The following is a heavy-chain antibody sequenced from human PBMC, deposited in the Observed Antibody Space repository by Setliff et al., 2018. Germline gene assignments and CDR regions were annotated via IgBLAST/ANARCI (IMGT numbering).Heavy chain of an antibody. CDR2: IWYDGSNI. D-gene: IGHD2-2*01. CDR3: VRGEMFSTSPRAD. J-gene: IGHJ4*02. Sequence: WETLSLTCTVSGDSMSSNYMSWIRQAPGKGLEWVALIWYDGSNIHYVDSVKGRFTISRDNSKNTLYLQMDSLRVEDTAVYYCVRGEMFSTSPRADWGQGTQVTVSS. CDR1: GDSMSSNY. V-gene: IGHV3-33*08.